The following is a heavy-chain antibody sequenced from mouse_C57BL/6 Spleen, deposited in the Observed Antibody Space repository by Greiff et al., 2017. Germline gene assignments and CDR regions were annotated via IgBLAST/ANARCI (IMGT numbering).Heavy chain of an antibody. D-gene: IGHD3-2*02. CDR2: IYPRSGNT. Sequence: QVQLKQSGAELARPGASVKLSCKASGYTFTSYGISWVKQRTGQGLEWIGEIYPRSGNTYYNEKFKGKATLTADKSSSTAYMELRSLTSEDSAVYFCARAASSGLDYWGQGTTLTVSS. J-gene: IGHJ2*01. CDR1: GYTFTSYG. V-gene: IGHV1-81*01. CDR3: ARAASSGLDY.